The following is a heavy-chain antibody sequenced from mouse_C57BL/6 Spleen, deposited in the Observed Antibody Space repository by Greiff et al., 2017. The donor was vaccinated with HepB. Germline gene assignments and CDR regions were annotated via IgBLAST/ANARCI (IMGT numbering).Heavy chain of an antibody. CDR1: GYTFTSYW. Sequence: VQLQQPGAELVKPGASVKLSCKASGYTFTSYWMHWVKQRPGQGLEWIGMIHPNSGSTNYNEKFKSKATLTVDKSSSTAYMQLSSLTSEDSAVYYCARIYYDYLYWYFDVWGTGTTVTVSS. D-gene: IGHD2-4*01. CDR3: ARIYYDYLYWYFDV. J-gene: IGHJ1*03. V-gene: IGHV1-64*01. CDR2: IHPNSGST.